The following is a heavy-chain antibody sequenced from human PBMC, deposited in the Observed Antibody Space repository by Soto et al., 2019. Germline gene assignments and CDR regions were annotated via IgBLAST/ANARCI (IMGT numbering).Heavy chain of an antibody. V-gene: IGHV4-61*01. CDR3: ARQLVLACYGMDV. D-gene: IGHD6-6*01. J-gene: IGHJ6*02. CDR1: GGSVSSGSYY. Sequence: PSETLSLTCTVSGGSVSSGSYYWSWIRQPPGKGLEWIGYIYCSGSTNYNPSLKSRVTISVDTSKNQFSLKLSSVTAADTAVYYCARQLVLACYGMDVWGQGTTVTVSS. CDR2: IYCSGST.